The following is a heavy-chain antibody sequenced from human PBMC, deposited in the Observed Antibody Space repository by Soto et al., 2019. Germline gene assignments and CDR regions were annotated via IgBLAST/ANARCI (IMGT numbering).Heavy chain of an antibody. CDR1: GFVFRTFR. J-gene: IGHJ4*02. CDR3: VRDRPNTESLTGYFDT. D-gene: IGHD3-9*01. V-gene: IGHV3-33*01. Sequence: XGSRRLSCEASGFVFRTFRMHWVRRAPGKGLEWLATIRFDGSTARYAESVRGRFKISRDNSMNTLYLQLDRLRVEDTAVYYCVRDRPNTESLTGYFDTWGQGTPVTVSS. CDR2: IRFDGSTA.